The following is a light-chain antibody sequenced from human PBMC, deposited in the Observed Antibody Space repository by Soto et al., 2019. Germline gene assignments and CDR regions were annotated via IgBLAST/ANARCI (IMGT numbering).Light chain of an antibody. V-gene: IGLV3-1*01. CDR2: QDS. J-gene: IGLJ2*01. CDR1: KLGDKY. Sequence: SYELTQPPSVSVSPGQTASITCSGDKLGDKYVCWYQQKPGQSPVLVIYQDSKRPSGIPERFSGSNSGNTATLTISGTQAMNEADYYCPAWDSSTVVFGGGTKLTVL. CDR3: PAWDSSTVV.